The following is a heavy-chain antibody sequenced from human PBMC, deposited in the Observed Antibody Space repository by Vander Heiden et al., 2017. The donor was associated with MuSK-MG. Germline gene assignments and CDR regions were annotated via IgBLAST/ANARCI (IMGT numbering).Heavy chain of an antibody. CDR2: ISDTGTTI. Sequence: EVQLVESGVGLVQPGGSLRLSCAASGFSFTSYRINWFRQAPGKGLEWASYISDTGTTIYYADSVRGRFTIARDNSKGSLYLHMNSLRDADTAIYYCARIAGTRPDYDYWGHGTLVTVPS. CDR3: ARIAGTRPDYDY. CDR1: GFSFTSYR. V-gene: IGHV3-48*02. J-gene: IGHJ4*01. D-gene: IGHD2-2*01.